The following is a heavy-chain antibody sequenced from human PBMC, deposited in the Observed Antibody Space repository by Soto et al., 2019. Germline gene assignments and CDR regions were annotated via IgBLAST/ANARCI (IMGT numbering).Heavy chain of an antibody. V-gene: IGHV3-30*18. CDR3: AKDKYGWLTTVTNYFDY. CDR2: ISYDGSNK. CDR1: GFTFSSYG. Sequence: GGSLRLSCAASGFTFSSYGMHWVRQAPGKGLEWVAVISYDGSNKYYADSVKGRFTISRDNSKNTLYLQMNSLRAEDTAVYYCAKDKYGWLTTVTNYFDYWGQGTLVTVSS. D-gene: IGHD4-4*01. J-gene: IGHJ4*02.